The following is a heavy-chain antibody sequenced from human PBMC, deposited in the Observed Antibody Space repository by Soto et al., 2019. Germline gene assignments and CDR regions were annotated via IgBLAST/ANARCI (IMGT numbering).Heavy chain of an antibody. Sequence: GESLKISCKCSGYSFTNYWIGWVRQMPGKGLEWMGIIYPGDSHTTYSPSFQGQVTISADTSISTAYLQWSSLKASDTAIYYCARHKRAYGDYDAFDIWGQGTLVTVSS. D-gene: IGHD4-17*01. V-gene: IGHV5-51*01. J-gene: IGHJ3*02. CDR3: ARHKRAYGDYDAFDI. CDR2: IYPGDSHT. CDR1: GYSFTNYW.